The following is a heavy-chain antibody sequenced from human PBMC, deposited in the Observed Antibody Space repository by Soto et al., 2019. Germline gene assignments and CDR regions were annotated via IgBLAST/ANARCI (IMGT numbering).Heavy chain of an antibody. J-gene: IGHJ4*02. V-gene: IGHV4-59*01. CDR1: GGSISSYY. D-gene: IGHD2-2*01. CDR2: IYYSGST. Sequence: SETLSLTCTVSGGSISSYYWSWIRQPPGKGLEWIGYIYYSGSTNYNPSLKSRVTISVDTSKNQFSLKLSSVTAADTAVYYCASGYCSSTSCSPPDYWGQGTLVTVSS. CDR3: ASGYCSSTSCSPPDY.